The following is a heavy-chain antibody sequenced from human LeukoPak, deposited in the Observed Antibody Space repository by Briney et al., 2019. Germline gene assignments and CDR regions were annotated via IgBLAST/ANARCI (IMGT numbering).Heavy chain of an antibody. CDR2: INHSGST. J-gene: IGHJ6*02. CDR3: ARFEYYDFWSGYYYYYGMDV. D-gene: IGHD3-3*01. V-gene: IGHV4-34*01. Sequence: SETLSLTCAVYGGSFSGYYWSWIRQPPGKGLEWIGDINHSGSTNYNPSLKSRVTISVDTSKNQFSLKLSSVTAADTAVYYCARFEYYDFWSGYYYYYGMDVWGQGTTVTVSS. CDR1: GGSFSGYY.